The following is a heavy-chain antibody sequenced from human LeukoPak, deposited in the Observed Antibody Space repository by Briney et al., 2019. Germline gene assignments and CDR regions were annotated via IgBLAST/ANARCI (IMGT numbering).Heavy chain of an antibody. CDR1: GGSISSGDYY. CDR3: ARSYCSSTSCSPYYYYYMDV. D-gene: IGHD2-2*01. CDR2: IYYSGST. Sequence: SQTLSLTCTVSGGSISSGDYYWSWNRQHPGKGLEWIGYIYYSGSTYYNPSLKSRVTISVDTSKNQFSLKLSSVTAADTAVYYCARSYCSSTSCSPYYYYYMDVWGKGTTVTVSS. V-gene: IGHV4-31*03. J-gene: IGHJ6*03.